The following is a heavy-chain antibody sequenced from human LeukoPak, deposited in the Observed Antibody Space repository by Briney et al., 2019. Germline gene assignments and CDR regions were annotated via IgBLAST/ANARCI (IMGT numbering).Heavy chain of an antibody. CDR3: AKDSRGYSGYGQFDY. J-gene: IGHJ4*02. Sequence: QPGRSLRLSFAASGXTFSSYGMHWVRQAPGKGLEWVAVISYDGSNKYYADSVKGRFTISRGNSKNTLYLQMNSLRAEDTAVYYCAKDSRGYSGYGQFDYWGQGTLVTVSS. D-gene: IGHD5-12*01. V-gene: IGHV3-30*18. CDR2: ISYDGSNK. CDR1: GXTFSSYG.